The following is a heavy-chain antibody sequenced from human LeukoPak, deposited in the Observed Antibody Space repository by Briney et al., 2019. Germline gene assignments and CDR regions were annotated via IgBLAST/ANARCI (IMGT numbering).Heavy chain of an antibody. V-gene: IGHV3-23*01. Sequence: GGSLRLSCAVSGFTFSSSAMSWVRQAPGKGLEWVPGISGSSGSTNYADSVKGRFTISRDKSKNTLHLQMNSLRAEDTAVYYCAKSYYYDSSGQYYFDHWGQGTLVTVSS. CDR3: AKSYYYDSSGQYYFDH. D-gene: IGHD3-22*01. J-gene: IGHJ4*02. CDR1: GFTFSSSA. CDR2: ISGSSGST.